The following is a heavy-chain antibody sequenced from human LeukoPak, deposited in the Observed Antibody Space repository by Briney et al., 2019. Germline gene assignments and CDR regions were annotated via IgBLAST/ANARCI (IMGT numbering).Heavy chain of an antibody. CDR3: ARRTRRIAAAGFDY. V-gene: IGHV4-34*01. CDR1: GGSFSGYY. CDR2: INHSGST. J-gene: IGHJ4*02. Sequence: SETLSLTCAVYGGSFSGYYWSWIRQPPGKGLEWIGEINHSGSTNYNPSLKSRVTISVDTSKNQFSLKLSSVTAADTAVYYCARRTRRIAAAGFDYWGQGTLVTVSS. D-gene: IGHD6-13*01.